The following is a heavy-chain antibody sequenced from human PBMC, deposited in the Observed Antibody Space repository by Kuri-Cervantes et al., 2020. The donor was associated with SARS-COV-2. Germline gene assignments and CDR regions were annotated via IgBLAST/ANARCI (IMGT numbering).Heavy chain of an antibody. CDR1: GYTFSSYA. CDR3: AKGGLDSGWGY. D-gene: IGHD6-19*01. Sequence: GESLKISCAASGYTFSSYAMSWVRQAPGKGLEWVSVIYSGGSSTYYADSVKGRFTISRDNSENTLYLQMNSLRAEDTAVYYCAKGGLDSGWGYWGQGTLVTVSS. V-gene: IGHV3-23*03. J-gene: IGHJ4*02. CDR2: IYSGGSST.